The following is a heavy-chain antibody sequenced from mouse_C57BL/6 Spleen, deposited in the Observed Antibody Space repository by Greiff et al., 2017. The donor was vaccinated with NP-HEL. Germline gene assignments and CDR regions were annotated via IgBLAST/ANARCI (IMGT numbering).Heavy chain of an antibody. CDR3: ARGAYDYEYAMDY. J-gene: IGHJ4*01. V-gene: IGHV1-9*01. Sequence: LVKPGASVKLSCKATGYTFTGYWIEWGKQRPGYGLEWIGEILPGSGSTNYNEKFKGKATFTADTFSNTAYMQLSSLTTEDSAINYCARGAYDYEYAMDYWGQGTSVTVSS. CDR1: GYTFTGYW. CDR2: ILPGSGST. D-gene: IGHD2-4*01.